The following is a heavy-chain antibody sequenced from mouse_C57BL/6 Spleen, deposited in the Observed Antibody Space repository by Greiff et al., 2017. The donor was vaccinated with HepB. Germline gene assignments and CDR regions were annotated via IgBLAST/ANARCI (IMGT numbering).Heavy chain of an antibody. D-gene: IGHD1-1*01. J-gene: IGHJ2*01. CDR3: ARRGMGSSEGYLDY. CDR2: IYPGDGDT. Sequence: VQLQQSGAELVKPGASVKISCKASGYAFSSYWMNWVKQRPGKGLEWIGQIYPGDGDTNYNGKFKGKATLTADKSSSTAYLQLSSLTSEDSAVYFCARRGMGSSEGYLDYWGQGTTLTVSS. CDR1: GYAFSSYW. V-gene: IGHV1-80*01.